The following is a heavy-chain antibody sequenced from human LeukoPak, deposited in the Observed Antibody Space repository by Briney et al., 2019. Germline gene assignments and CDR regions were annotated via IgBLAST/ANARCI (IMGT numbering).Heavy chain of an antibody. CDR2: ISSSSSAI. CDR3: ARVKGRVPVAIDY. V-gene: IGHV3-48*01. D-gene: IGHD2-2*02. CDR1: GFTVSSNY. Sequence: GGSLRLSCAASGFTVSSNYMSWVRQAPGKGLEWVSYISSSSSAIYYADSVKGRFTISRDNAKNSLYLQMKSLRAEDMAVYYCARVKGRVPVAIDYWGQGTLVTVSS. J-gene: IGHJ4*02.